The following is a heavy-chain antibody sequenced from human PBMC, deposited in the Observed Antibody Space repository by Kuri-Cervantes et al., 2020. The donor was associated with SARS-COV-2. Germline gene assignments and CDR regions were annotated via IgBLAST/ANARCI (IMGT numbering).Heavy chain of an antibody. CDR2: ISWNSGSI. J-gene: IGHJ4*02. D-gene: IGHD6-19*01. CDR1: GFTFDDYG. Sequence: GGSLRLSCAASGFTFDDYGMSWVRQAPGKGLEWVSGISWNSGSIGYADSVKGRFTISRDNAKNSLYLQMNSLRAEDTAVYYCAKVGTSIAVSGRFDYWGQGTLVTVSS. CDR3: AKVGTSIAVSGRFDY. V-gene: IGHV3-9*01.